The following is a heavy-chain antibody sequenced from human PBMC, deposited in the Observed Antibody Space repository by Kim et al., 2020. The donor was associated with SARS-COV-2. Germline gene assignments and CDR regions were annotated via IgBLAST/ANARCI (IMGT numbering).Heavy chain of an antibody. V-gene: IGHV4-30-2*04. J-gene: IGHJ4*01. CDR3: ARVPRDPNSFDS. Sequence: YNPSLKSRVTISVDTAKNQCSLKLSSVTAADTAVYYCARVPRDPNSFDSWGHGTLVTVSS.